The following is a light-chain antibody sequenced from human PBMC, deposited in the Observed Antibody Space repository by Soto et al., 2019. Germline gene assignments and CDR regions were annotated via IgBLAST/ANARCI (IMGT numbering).Light chain of an antibody. CDR3: QQYVTSRRT. J-gene: IGKJ5*01. Sequence: VLTQSPGTLSLSPGERATLSCRASLSVSGSQLAWYQQKPGQPPRLIIYGASSRAAGIPDRFSGSGSGTDGTITINRLEPEDGSVYYCQQYVTSRRTFGPGTRLEIK. CDR2: GAS. CDR1: LSVSGSQ. V-gene: IGKV3-20*01.